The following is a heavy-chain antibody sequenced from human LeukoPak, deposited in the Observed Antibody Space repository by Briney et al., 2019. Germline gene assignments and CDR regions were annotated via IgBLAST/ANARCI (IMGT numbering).Heavy chain of an antibody. CDR3: ARDRGYTSYFDY. V-gene: IGHV4-61*02. D-gene: IGHD3-16*02. Sequence: SETLSLTCTVSGGSISSGSYYWSWIRQPAGKGLEWIGRIYTSGSTNHNPSLKSRVTISVDTSKNQFSLKLSSVTAADTAVYYCARDRGYTSYFDYWGQGTLVTVSX. CDR1: GGSISSGSYY. J-gene: IGHJ4*02. CDR2: IYTSGST.